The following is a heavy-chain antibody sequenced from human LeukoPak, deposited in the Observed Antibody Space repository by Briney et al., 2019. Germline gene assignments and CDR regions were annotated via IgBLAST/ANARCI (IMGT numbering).Heavy chain of an antibody. Sequence: GGSLRLSCAGSGFTSSHYSMNWVRQAPGKGLEWVASFGSDLSFRSVADSVKGRFTFSRDNAKNSLYLQMNSLRAEDTAVYYCARNSGSYYNWFDPWGQGTLVIVSS. CDR3: ARNSGSYYNWFDP. J-gene: IGHJ5*02. CDR1: GFTSSHYS. V-gene: IGHV3-21*01. D-gene: IGHD1-26*01. CDR2: FGSDLSFR.